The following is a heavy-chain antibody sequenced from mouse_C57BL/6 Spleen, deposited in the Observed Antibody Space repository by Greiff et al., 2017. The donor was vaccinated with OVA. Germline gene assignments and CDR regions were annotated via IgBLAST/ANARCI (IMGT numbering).Heavy chain of an antibody. CDR3: ARGLYYSNYGEY. V-gene: IGHV1-55*01. CDR1: GYTFTSSW. J-gene: IGHJ2*01. D-gene: IGHD2-5*01. CDR2: IYPGSGST. Sequence: QVQLQQPGAELVKPGASVKMSCKASGYTFTSSWITWVKQRPGQGLEWIGDIYPGSGSTNYNEKFKSKATLTVDTSSSTAYMQLSSLTSEDSAVYYCARGLYYSNYGEYWGQGTTLTVSS.